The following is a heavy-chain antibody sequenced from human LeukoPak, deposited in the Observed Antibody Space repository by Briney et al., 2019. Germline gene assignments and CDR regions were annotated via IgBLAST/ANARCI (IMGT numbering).Heavy chain of an antibody. CDR1: GYTLTELS. J-gene: IGHJ4*02. CDR3: ASVYQHGMDV. Sequence: ASVTVSCTVSGYTLTELSMHWVRQAPGQGLEWMGIVNPSSISASYAQKFQGRVTMTRDTSTSTVSMELSSLRSDDTTVYYCASVYQHGMDVWGQGTLVIVSS. V-gene: IGHV1-46*01. D-gene: IGHD2-2*01. CDR2: VNPSSISA.